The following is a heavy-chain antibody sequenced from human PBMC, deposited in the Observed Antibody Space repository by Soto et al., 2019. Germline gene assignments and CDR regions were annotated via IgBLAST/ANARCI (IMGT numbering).Heavy chain of an antibody. V-gene: IGHV4-59*01. Sequence: SETLFLTCTVSGGSISSYYWSWIRQPPGKGLEWIGYIYYSGSTNYNPSLKSRVTISVDTSKNQFSLKLSSVTAADTAVYYCARGQYYDFWSGYLVYWGQGTLVTVSS. J-gene: IGHJ4*02. CDR2: IYYSGST. D-gene: IGHD3-3*01. CDR1: GGSISSYY. CDR3: ARGQYYDFWSGYLVY.